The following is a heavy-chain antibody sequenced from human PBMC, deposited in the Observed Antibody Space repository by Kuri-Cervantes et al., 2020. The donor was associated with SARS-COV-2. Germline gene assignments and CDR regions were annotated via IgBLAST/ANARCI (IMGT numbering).Heavy chain of an antibody. CDR2: INTATGNT. D-gene: IGHD2-15*01. J-gene: IGHJ3*02. CDR3: AREGGYCDSGRCYGLDAFDI. CDR1: GYTFRSYA. V-gene: IGHV1-3*04. Sequence: ASVKVSCKASGYTFRSYAIHWVRQAPGQGLEWMGWINTATGNTHYSQKFQGRVTITRDTAASTEYMDLNSLRSEDTAVYYCAREGGYCDSGRCYGLDAFDIWGQGTMVTVSS.